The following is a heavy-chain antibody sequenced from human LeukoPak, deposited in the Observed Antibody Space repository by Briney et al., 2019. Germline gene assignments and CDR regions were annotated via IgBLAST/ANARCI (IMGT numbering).Heavy chain of an antibody. CDR1: GFTFSSYW. J-gene: IGHJ4*02. CDR2: ISSSSINI. CDR3: ARDSIQLWPHAIDF. D-gene: IGHD1-1*01. V-gene: IGHV3-48*01. Sequence: PGGSLRLSCAASGFTFSSYWMNWVRQAPGKGLEWISYISSSSINIHYGDSVKGRFTISRDNAENSLYLQMNSLRAEDTAVYYCARDSIQLWPHAIDFWGQGTLVTVSS.